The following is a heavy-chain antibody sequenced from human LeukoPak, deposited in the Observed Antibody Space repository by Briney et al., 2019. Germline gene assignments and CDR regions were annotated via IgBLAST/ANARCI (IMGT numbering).Heavy chain of an antibody. D-gene: IGHD3-22*01. J-gene: IGHJ3*02. CDR3: AKDYDSSGWAAFDI. CDR2: ISYDGSNK. CDR1: GFTFNSFG. V-gene: IGHV3-30*18. Sequence: TGGSLRLSCAASGFTFNSFGMHWVRQAPSKGLEWVAVISYDGSNKYFADSVKGRFTISRDNSKNTLYLQMNSLRAEDTAVYYCAKDYDSSGWAAFDIWGQGTMVTVSS.